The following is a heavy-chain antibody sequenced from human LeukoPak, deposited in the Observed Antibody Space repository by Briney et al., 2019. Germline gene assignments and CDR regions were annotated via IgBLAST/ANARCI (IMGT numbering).Heavy chain of an antibody. V-gene: IGHV3-48*01. Sequence: AGSLRLSCAASGFTFSYHTMNWVRQAPGRGLEWISYISRSSGHIHYADSVKGRFTTSRDNAKSSLYLQMNILGAEDTAVYYCARDPPSCADGVCFSGLDLWGQGTLVTVSS. CDR3: ARDPPSCADGVCFSGLDL. J-gene: IGHJ5*02. D-gene: IGHD2-8*01. CDR1: GFTFSYHT. CDR2: ISRSSGHI.